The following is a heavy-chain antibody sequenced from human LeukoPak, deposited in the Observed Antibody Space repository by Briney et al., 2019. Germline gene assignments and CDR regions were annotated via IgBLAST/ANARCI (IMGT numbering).Heavy chain of an antibody. V-gene: IGHV3-23*01. J-gene: IGHJ4*02. CDR3: AKVRGRVSPLDY. CDR1: GFTFSSDA. D-gene: IGHD2-8*01. Sequence: PGGSLRLSCAASGFTFSSDAMSCVRQAPGKGLEWVSAISGSGGSTYYADSVKGRFTISRDNSKNTLYLQMNSLRAEDTAVYYCAKVRGRVSPLDYWGQGTLVTVSS. CDR2: ISGSGGST.